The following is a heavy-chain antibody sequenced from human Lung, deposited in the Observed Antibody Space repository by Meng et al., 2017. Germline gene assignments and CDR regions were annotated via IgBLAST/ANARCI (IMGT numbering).Heavy chain of an antibody. CDR3: ARFDISSSGRGDY. V-gene: IGHV4-4*02. CDR1: GGSITSSTW. J-gene: IGHJ4*02. CDR2: IFHSGST. Sequence: GQAQESGPGLGKPSGTLSLTCAVAGGSITSSTWWSWVRQTPGKGLEWFGEIFHSGSTNYNPPLESRVTISVDKSKNQFSLKVYSVTAADTATYYCARFDISSSGRGDYWGQGILVTVSS. D-gene: IGHD1-26*01.